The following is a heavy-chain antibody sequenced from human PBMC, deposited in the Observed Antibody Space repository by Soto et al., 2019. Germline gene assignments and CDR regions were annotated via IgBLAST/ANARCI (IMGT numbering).Heavy chain of an antibody. CDR2: TKQDGSDT. Sequence: GGSLRLSCAASGFTFSKFYMTWVRQAPGKGPEWVANTKQDGSDTYYVDSVKGRFIISRDNARNSLYLQMNNLRAEDTAVYFCARDQALFAYCIDPSCLGGRDVWGRGTSVTVYS. J-gene: IGHJ6*02. V-gene: IGHV3-7*03. CDR1: GFTFSKFY. D-gene: IGHD2-2*01. CDR3: ARDQALFAYCIDPSCLGGRDV.